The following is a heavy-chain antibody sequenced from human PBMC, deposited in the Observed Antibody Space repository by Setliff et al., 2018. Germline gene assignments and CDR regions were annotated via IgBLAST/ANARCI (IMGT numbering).Heavy chain of an antibody. CDR2: FDPEDGET. D-gene: IGHD6-13*01. V-gene: IGHV1-24*01. Sequence: ASVKVSCKVSGYTLTELSRHWVRQAPGKGLEWMGGFDPEDGETIYAQKFQGRVTMTEDTSTDTAYMELSSLGSEDTAVYYCATGPVLIEGSSWFILDYWGQGTLVTVSS. J-gene: IGHJ4*02. CDR1: GYTLTELS. CDR3: ATGPVLIEGSSWFILDY.